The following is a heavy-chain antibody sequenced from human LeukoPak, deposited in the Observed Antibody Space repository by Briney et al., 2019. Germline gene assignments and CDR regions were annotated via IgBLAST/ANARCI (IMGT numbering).Heavy chain of an antibody. D-gene: IGHD3-3*01. CDR1: GGSFSGYY. CDR2: INHSGST. CDR3: ARGGRLWSGYYRCWFDP. J-gene: IGHJ5*02. Sequence: SETLSLTCAVYGGSFSGYYWSWIRQPPGKGLEWIGEINHSGSTNYNPSLKSRVTISVGTSKNQFSLKLSSVTAADTAVYHCARGGRLWSGYYRCWFDPWGQGTLVTVSS. V-gene: IGHV4-34*01.